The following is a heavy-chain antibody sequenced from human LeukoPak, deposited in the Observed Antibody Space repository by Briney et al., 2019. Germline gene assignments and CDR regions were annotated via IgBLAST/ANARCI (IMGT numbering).Heavy chain of an antibody. V-gene: IGHV3-53*01. D-gene: IGHD6-19*01. CDR2: IYSGGTT. J-gene: IGHJ4*02. CDR1: GFSLSSKY. Sequence: PGGSLRLSCAASGFSLSSKYMSWVRQPAGKGLEWVSVIYSGGTTFYAASVKGRFTISRDNSKNTLYLQMNSLRPYDTAVYYCTKLKGWYGDGYFDSWGPGTLVTVSS. CDR3: TKLKGWYGDGYFDS.